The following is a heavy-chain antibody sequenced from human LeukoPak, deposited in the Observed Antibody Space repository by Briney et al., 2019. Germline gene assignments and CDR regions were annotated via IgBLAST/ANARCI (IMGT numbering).Heavy chain of an antibody. CDR2: INSDGSST. CDR1: GFTFSSYW. D-gene: IGHD6-13*01. V-gene: IGHV3-74*01. J-gene: IGHJ4*02. CDR3: ARAFAGSSWSN. Sequence: GGSLRLSCAASGFTFSSYWMHWVRQAPGKGLVWVSRINSDGSSTSYADSVKGRFTISRDNAKNTLYLQMNSLRAEDAAVYYCARAFAGSSWSNRGQGTLVTVSS.